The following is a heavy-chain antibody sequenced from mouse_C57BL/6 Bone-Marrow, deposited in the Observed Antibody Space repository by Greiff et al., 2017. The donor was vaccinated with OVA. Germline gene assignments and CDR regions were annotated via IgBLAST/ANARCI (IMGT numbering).Heavy chain of an antibody. Sequence: EVQLVESGGDLVKPGGSLKLSCAASGFTFSSYGMSWVRQTPDKRLEWVATISSGGSYTYYPDSVKGRFTISRDNAKNTLYLQMSSLTSEDTAMYYCARRQLRLRAMDYWGQGTSVTVSS. CDR2: ISSGGSYT. V-gene: IGHV5-6*01. CDR3: ARRQLRLRAMDY. CDR1: GFTFSSYG. J-gene: IGHJ4*01. D-gene: IGHD3-2*02.